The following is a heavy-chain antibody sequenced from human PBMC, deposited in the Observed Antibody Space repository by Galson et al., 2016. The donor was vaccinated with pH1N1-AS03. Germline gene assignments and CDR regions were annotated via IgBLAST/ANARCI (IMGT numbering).Heavy chain of an antibody. V-gene: IGHV3-23*01. CDR2: ISGSGGHT. Sequence: SLRLSCAASRFTFSMHAMNWIRQAPGEGLEWVSTISGSGGHTYYAGSVSGRFTISRDYSKNTLYLQMNSLRAEDTAVYYCVKDGVERAAAGFAYFDYWGQGTLVTVSS. J-gene: IGHJ4*02. CDR1: RFTFSMHA. CDR3: VKDGVERAAAGFAYFDY. D-gene: IGHD6-13*01.